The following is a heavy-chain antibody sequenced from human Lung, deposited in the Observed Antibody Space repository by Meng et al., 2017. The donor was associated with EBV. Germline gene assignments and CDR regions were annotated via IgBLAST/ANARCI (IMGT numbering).Heavy chain of an antibody. V-gene: IGHV4-4*02. J-gene: IGHJ4*02. D-gene: IGHD6-19*01. Sequence: VLQGASGQGRASPSGPAHLLCSASVGSSSSSNWWSWVRQPPGKGLEWIGEIYHSGSTNYNPSLKSRVTISVDKSKNQFSLNLSSATAADTAVYYCARVGQWLPIDYWGQGTLVTVSS. CDR3: ARVGQWLPIDY. CDR1: VGSSSSSNW. CDR2: IYHSGST.